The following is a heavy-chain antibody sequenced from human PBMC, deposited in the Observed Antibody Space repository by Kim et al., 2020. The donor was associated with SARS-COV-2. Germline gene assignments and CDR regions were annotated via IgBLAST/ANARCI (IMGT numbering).Heavy chain of an antibody. D-gene: IGHD1-7*01. J-gene: IGHJ6*02. V-gene: IGHV1-69*04. CDR3: ASSPIADHELYGMDV. Sequence: SVKVSCKASGGTFSSYAISWVRQAPGQGLEWMGRIIPILGIANYAQKFQGRVTITADKSTSTAYMELSSLRSEDTAVYYCASSPIADHELYGMDVWGQGTTVTVSS. CDR2: IIPILGIA. CDR1: GGTFSSYA.